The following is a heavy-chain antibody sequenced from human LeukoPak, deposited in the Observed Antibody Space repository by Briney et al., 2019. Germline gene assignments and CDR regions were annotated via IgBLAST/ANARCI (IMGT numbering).Heavy chain of an antibody. D-gene: IGHD3-10*01. J-gene: IGHJ4*02. CDR1: GFTFSNYA. V-gene: IGHV3-23*01. CDR3: AKEDSGSYYNSYFDT. Sequence: QPGGSLRLSCAASGFTFSNYAMTWVRQAPGKGLELVSVISASGRNRDYADSVKGRFTISRDNAENTLSLLMNSLRAEDTAVYYCAKEDSGSYYNSYFDTWGQGTLVAVSS. CDR2: ISASGRNR.